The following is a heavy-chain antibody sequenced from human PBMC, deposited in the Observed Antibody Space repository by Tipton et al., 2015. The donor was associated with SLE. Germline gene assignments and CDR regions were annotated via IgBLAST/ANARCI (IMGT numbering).Heavy chain of an antibody. CDR1: GGSFSGYY. V-gene: IGHV4-34*09. Sequence: GLVKPSETLSLTCAVYGGSFSGYYWSWIRQPPGKGLEWIGYIYYSGSTYYNPSLKSRVTISIDTSKNQFSLKLSSVTAADTAAYYCARALQNYFDYWGQGTLVTVSS. CDR3: ARALQNYFDY. J-gene: IGHJ4*02. CDR2: IYYSGST.